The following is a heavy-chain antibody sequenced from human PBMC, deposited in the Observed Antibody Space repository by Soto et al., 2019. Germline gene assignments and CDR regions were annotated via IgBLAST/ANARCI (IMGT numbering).Heavy chain of an antibody. CDR3: TTDSSLTMVVGRFDS. J-gene: IGHJ4*01. V-gene: IGHV3-15*07. CDR1: GFPFSNAW. D-gene: IGHD3-22*01. CDR2: IKSKTAGGTA. Sequence: EVHLVESGGGVAKPGGSLRLSCVGSGFPFSNAWINWVRQAPGKGLEWVGRIKSKTAGGTADFAARVKGRFAISRDESSSIAYMELNNLRTDDTAVYYCTTDSSLTMVVGRFDSWGHGTQVTVSS.